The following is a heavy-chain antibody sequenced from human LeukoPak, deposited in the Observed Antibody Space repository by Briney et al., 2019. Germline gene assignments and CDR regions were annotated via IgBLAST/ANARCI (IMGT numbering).Heavy chain of an antibody. J-gene: IGHJ4*02. CDR3: ARDTITVTTPYFDY. Sequence: ASVTVSCKASGYTFTGYYIDWVRQAPGQGLEWMGWINSDSGGTNYAQKFQGRVTMTRDTSTSTAYMELSSLRSDDTAFYYCARDTITVTTPYFDYWGQETLVTVPS. D-gene: IGHD4-17*01. CDR2: INSDSGGT. CDR1: GYTFTGYY. V-gene: IGHV1-2*02.